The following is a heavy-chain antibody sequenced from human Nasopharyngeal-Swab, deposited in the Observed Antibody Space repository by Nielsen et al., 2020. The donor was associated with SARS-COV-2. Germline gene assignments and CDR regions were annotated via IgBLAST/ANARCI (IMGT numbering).Heavy chain of an antibody. CDR2: ISSSSSYI. V-gene: IGHV3-21*01. CDR3: ARDPGRWVRGVYY. D-gene: IGHD3-10*01. Sequence: GGSLRLSCAASGFTFSSYSMNWVRQAPGKGLEWVSSISSSSSYIYYADSVKGRFTMSRDNAKNSLYLQMNSLRAEDTAVYYCARDPGRWVRGVYYWGQGTLVTVSS. J-gene: IGHJ4*02. CDR1: GFTFSSYS.